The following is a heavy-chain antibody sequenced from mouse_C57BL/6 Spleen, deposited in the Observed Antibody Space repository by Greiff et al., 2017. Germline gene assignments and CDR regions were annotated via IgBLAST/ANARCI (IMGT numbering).Heavy chain of an antibody. CDR3: ARAAITTVVATSYYYAMDY. Sequence: QVQLQQPGAELVRPGSSVKLSCKASGYTFTSYWMHWVKPRPIQGLEWIGNIDPSDSETHYNQKFKDKATLTVDNSSSPAYIQLSSLASEDSTVYYCARAAITTVVATSYYYAMDYWGQGTSVTVSS. CDR2: IDPSDSET. D-gene: IGHD1-1*01. CDR1: GYTFTSYW. V-gene: IGHV1-52*01. J-gene: IGHJ4*01.